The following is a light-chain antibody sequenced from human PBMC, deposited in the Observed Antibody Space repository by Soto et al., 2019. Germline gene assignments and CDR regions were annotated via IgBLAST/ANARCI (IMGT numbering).Light chain of an antibody. CDR1: QSVGSN. CDR3: QQHNNWPLT. J-gene: IGKJ4*01. V-gene: IGKV3-15*01. CDR2: GAS. Sequence: EVGMSLSAATLSVYPGARATLSCRASQSVGSNLAWYQLKRGQAPRLLLYGASTRATGIPARFSGAGSGTEFTLTISSLQSEDFAVYYCQQHNNWPLTFGGGTKVDI.